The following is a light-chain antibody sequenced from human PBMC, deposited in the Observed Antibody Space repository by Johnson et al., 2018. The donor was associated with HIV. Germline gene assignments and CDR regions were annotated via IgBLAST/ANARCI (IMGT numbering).Light chain of an antibody. CDR3: GTWDTSLSAGGV. CDR2: KNN. V-gene: IGLV1-51*02. Sequence: QSVLTQPPSVSAAPGQKVTISCSGSSSTIGNNYVSWYQVLPGTAPKLLIYKNNARPSGIPARFSGSQSGTSATLGITGIQPGDEADYYCGTWDTSLSAGGVFGTGTKVTVL. J-gene: IGLJ1*01. CDR1: SSTIGNNY.